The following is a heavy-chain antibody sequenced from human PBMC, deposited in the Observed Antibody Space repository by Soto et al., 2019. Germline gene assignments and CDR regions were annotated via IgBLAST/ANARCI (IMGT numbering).Heavy chain of an antibody. CDR2: IYYSGST. CDR3: ARAKRSGFDY. Sequence: SETLSLTCTFSGCSISSYYWSWFRQPPGKGLEWIGYIYYSGSTNYNPSLKSRVAISVDTSKNQFSLKLSSVTAADTAVYYCARAKRSGFDYWGQGTLVTVSS. J-gene: IGHJ4*02. D-gene: IGHD2-15*01. CDR1: GCSISSYY. V-gene: IGHV4-59*01.